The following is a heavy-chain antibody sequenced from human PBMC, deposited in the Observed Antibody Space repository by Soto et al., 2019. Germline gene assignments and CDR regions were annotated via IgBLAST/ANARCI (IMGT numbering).Heavy chain of an antibody. V-gene: IGHV3-21*01. J-gene: IGHJ3*02. D-gene: IGHD3-22*01. CDR3: SRSRSLIVVETAAFNI. Sequence: VGSLRSSFAASGFTFRSYSMSWVRQAPGKGLEWVSSISSSSSYIYYADSVKGRFTISRDNAKKSLYLQMNSLIVEDTAVYYCSRSRSLIVVETAAFNISGQGSMVTVSS. CDR2: ISSSSSYI. CDR1: GFTFRSYS.